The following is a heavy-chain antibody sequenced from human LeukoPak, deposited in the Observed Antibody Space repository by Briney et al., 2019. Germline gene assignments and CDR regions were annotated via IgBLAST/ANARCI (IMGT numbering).Heavy chain of an antibody. J-gene: IGHJ2*01. D-gene: IGHD6-25*01. V-gene: IGHV3-23*01. CDR2: ISGSGGST. Sequence: GGSLRLSYAASGFTFSSYAMSWVRQAPGKGLEWVSAISGSGGSTYYADSVKGRFTISRDNSKNTLYLQMNSLRAEDTAVYYCAKLFQRLPRWPYWYFDLWGRGTLVTVSS. CDR3: AKLFQRLPRWPYWYFDL. CDR1: GFTFSSYA.